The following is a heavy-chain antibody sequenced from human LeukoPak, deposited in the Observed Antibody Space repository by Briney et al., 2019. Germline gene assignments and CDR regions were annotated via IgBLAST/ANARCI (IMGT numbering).Heavy chain of an antibody. D-gene: IGHD7-27*01. Sequence: PGGSLRLSCAASGFTFTTCWMSWVRQAPGKGLEWVANIKQDGREEYYVDSVKGRFTISRDNARNSLYLQMNSLRAEDTAVYHCARVGVLGYYYYYGMDVWGQGTTVTVSS. CDR2: IKQDGREE. CDR3: ARVGVLGYYYYYGMDV. CDR1: GFTFTTCW. J-gene: IGHJ6*02. V-gene: IGHV3-7*01.